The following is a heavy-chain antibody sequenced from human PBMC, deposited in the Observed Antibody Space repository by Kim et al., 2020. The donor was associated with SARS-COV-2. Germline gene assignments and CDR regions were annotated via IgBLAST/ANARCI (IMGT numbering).Heavy chain of an antibody. J-gene: IGHJ5*02. D-gene: IGHD2-15*01. CDR3: ARAHYTPRKYCSGGSCHNWFDP. CDR2: ISAYNGNT. CDR1: GYTFTSYG. V-gene: IGHV1-18*01. Sequence: ASVKVSCKASGYTFTSYGIIWVRQAPGQGLEWMGWISAYNGNTNYAQKLQGRVTMTTDTSTSTAYMELRSLRSDDTAVYYCARAHYTPRKYCSGGSCHNWFDPWGQGTLVTVSS.